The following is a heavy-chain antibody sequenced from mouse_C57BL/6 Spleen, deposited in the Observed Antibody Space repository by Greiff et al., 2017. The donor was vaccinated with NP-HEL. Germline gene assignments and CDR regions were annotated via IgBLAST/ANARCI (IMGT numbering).Heavy chain of an antibody. V-gene: IGHV5-2*01. D-gene: IGHD1-1*01. CDR3: ARRGIYYYGSSYPWYFDV. CDR2: INSDGGST. J-gene: IGHJ1*03. Sequence: VQLKESGGGLVQPGESLKLSCESNEYEFPSHDMSWVRKTPEKRLELVAAINSDGGSTYYPDTMERRFIISRDNTKKTLYLQMSSLRSEDTALYYCARRGIYYYGSSYPWYFDVWGTGTTVTVSS. CDR1: EYEFPSHD.